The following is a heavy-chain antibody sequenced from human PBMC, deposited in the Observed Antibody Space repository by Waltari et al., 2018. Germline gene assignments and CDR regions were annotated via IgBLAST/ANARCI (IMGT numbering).Heavy chain of an antibody. D-gene: IGHD3-22*01. CDR3: AISRGNIGFDY. CDR1: GYSISRGYY. J-gene: IGHJ4*02. Sequence: QVQLQESGPGLVKPSETLSLPCAVSGYSISRGYYWGWIRQPPGKGLEWIGSIYHSGSTYYNPSLKSRVTISVDTSKNQFSLKLSSVTAADTAVYYCAISRGNIGFDYWGQGTLVTVSS. CDR2: IYHSGST. V-gene: IGHV4-38-2*01.